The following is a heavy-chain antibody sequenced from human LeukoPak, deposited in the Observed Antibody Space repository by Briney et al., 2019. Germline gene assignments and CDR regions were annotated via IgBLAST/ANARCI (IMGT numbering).Heavy chain of an antibody. CDR3: ARESSIVGAINY. Sequence: PSETLSLTCTVSGDYISTSNYYWGWIRQSPGKGLEWIGNIYYSGSTYYNPSLKSRVSLSIDTSMNQFSLKVNSLTVADTAVYYCARESSIVGAINYWGQGTLVTVSS. CDR1: GDYISTSNYY. J-gene: IGHJ4*02. V-gene: IGHV4-39*02. D-gene: IGHD1-26*01. CDR2: IYYSGST.